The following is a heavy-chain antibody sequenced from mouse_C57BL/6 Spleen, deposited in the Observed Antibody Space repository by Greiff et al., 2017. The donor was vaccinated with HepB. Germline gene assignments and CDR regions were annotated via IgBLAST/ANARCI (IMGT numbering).Heavy chain of an antibody. V-gene: IGHV1-52*01. D-gene: IGHD3-2*02. CDR1: GYTFTSYW. CDR2: IDPSDSET. J-gene: IGHJ3*01. Sequence: QVQLKQSGAELVRPGSSVKLSCKASGYTFTSYWMHWVKQRPIQGLEWIGNIDPSDSETHYNQKFKDKATLTVDKSSSTAYMQLSSLTSEDSAVYYCAREGSSGFGLAYWGQGTLVTVSA. CDR3: AREGSSGFGLAY.